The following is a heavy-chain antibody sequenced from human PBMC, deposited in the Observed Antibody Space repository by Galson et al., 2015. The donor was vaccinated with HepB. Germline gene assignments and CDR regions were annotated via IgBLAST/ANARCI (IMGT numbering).Heavy chain of an antibody. CDR3: ARPPQPYYYYYGMDV. CDR2: ISHDGNDK. J-gene: IGHJ6*02. Sequence: SLRLSCAASGFTFSSYAVHWVRQAPGKGLEWVALISHDGNDKYYADSVKGRFTISRDNSKSTLYLQMNSLRTEDTAVFYCARPPQPYYYYYGMDVWGQGTTVTVSS. CDR1: GFTFSSYA. V-gene: IGHV3-30-3*01.